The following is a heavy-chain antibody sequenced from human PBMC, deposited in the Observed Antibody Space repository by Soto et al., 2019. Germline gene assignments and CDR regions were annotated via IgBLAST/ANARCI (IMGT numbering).Heavy chain of an antibody. CDR3: AREPTVTPYYYYYGMDV. CDR1: GGTFSSYA. CDR2: IWYDGSNK. J-gene: IGHJ6*02. V-gene: IGHV3-33*01. D-gene: IGHD4-4*01. Sequence: QVQLVQSGAEVKKPGSSVKVSCKASGGTFSSYAISWVRQAPGQGLEWVAVIWYDGSNKYYADSVKGRFTISRDNSKNTLYLQMNSLRAEDTAVYYCAREPTVTPYYYYYGMDVWGQGTTVTVSS.